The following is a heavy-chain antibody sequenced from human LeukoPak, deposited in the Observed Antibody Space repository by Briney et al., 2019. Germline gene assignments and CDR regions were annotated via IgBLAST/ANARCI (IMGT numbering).Heavy chain of an antibody. Sequence: SETLSLTCTVSGGSVSSGSYYWSWIRQPPGKGLEWIGYIYYSGSTNYNPSLKSRVTISVDTSKNQFSLKLSSVTAADTAVYYCARVVGATIGYWGQGNLVTVSS. CDR3: ARVVGATIGY. J-gene: IGHJ4*02. CDR1: GGSVSSGSYY. CDR2: IYYSGST. D-gene: IGHD1-26*01. V-gene: IGHV4-61*01.